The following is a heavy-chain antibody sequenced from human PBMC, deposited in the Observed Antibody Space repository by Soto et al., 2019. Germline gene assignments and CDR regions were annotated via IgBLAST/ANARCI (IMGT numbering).Heavy chain of an antibody. V-gene: IGHV3-74*01. CDR3: VRESGVAADC. CDR2: IKTDGYAA. Sequence: SGGVLVRLGGSLSLSFLAFGLTLVSTWIHWVRQAPGEGLVWVSRIKTDGYAAAFADSVKGRFTISRDNTKNTVYLQMNSLRAEDTAVYFCVRESGVAADCWGQGTLVTVSS. CDR1: GLTLVSTW. D-gene: IGHD6-19*01. J-gene: IGHJ4*02.